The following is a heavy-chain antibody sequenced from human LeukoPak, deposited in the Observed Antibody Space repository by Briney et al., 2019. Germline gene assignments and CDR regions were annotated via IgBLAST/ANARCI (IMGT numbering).Heavy chain of an antibody. D-gene: IGHD2-2*01. Sequence: ASVKVSCKVSGYTLTELSMHWVPQAPGKGLEWMGGFDPEDGETIYAQKFQGRVTMTEDTSTDTAYMELSSLRSEDTAVYYCATLRSGRYCSSTSCSQDYWGQGTLVTVSS. J-gene: IGHJ4*02. CDR3: ATLRSGRYCSSTSCSQDY. V-gene: IGHV1-24*01. CDR2: FDPEDGET. CDR1: GYTLTELS.